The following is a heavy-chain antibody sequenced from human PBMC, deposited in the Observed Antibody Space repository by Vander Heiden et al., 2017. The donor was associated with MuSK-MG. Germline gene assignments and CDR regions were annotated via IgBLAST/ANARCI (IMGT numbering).Heavy chain of an antibody. CDR1: GYSISSGYY. D-gene: IGHD4-17*01. Sequence: QVQLQESGPGLVKPSETLSLTCAVSGYSISSGYYWGWIRQPPGKGLEWIGSIYHSGSTYYNPSLKSRVTISVDTSKNQFSLKLSSVTAADTAVYYCARPYGDYVGAFDIWGQGTMVTVSS. CDR3: ARPYGDYVGAFDI. V-gene: IGHV4-38-2*01. CDR2: IYHSGST. J-gene: IGHJ3*02.